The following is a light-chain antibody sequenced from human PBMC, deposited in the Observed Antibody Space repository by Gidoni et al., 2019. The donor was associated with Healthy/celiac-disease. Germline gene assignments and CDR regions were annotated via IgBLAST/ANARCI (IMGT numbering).Light chain of an antibody. J-gene: IGKJ4*01. V-gene: IGKV1-5*03. CDR2: KAS. CDR3: QQYNSYPLT. Sequence: DIQMTQSPSTLSTSVGDRVTITCRASQSISSWLAWYQQKPGKAPKVLTYKASSIESGVPSRFSGSGSGTEFTLTISSLQPDDFATYYCQQYNSYPLTFGGGTKVEIK. CDR1: QSISSW.